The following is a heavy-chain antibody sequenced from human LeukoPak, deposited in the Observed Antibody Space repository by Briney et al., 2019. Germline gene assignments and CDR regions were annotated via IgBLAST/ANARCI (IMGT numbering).Heavy chain of an antibody. CDR1: GGSISSYY. CDR3: ARAYYGDFRDAFDI. Sequence: SETLSLTCTVSGGSISSYYWSWIRQPAGKELEWIGRIYTSGSTNYNPSLKSRVTMSVDTSKNQFSLKLSSVTAADTAVYCCARAYYGDFRDAFDIWGQGTMATVSS. J-gene: IGHJ3*02. D-gene: IGHD4-17*01. CDR2: IYTSGST. V-gene: IGHV4-4*07.